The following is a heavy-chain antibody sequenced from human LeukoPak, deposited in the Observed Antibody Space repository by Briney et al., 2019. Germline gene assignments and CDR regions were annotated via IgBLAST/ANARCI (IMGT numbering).Heavy chain of an antibody. CDR2: IWYDGSNK. CDR1: GFTFSSYG. CDR3: ARGPLTMMYYFDY. Sequence: GRSLRLSCAASGFTFSSYGMHWVRQAPGKGLEWVAGIWYDGSNKYYADSVKGRFTISRDNSKNPLYLQMTSLRAEDPAVYYCARGPLTMMYYFDYWGQGTLVTVSS. V-gene: IGHV3-33*01. J-gene: IGHJ4*02. D-gene: IGHD3-22*01.